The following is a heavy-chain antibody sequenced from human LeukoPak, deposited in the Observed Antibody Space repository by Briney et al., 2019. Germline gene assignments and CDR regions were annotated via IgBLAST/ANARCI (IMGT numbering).Heavy chain of an antibody. D-gene: IGHD6-13*01. J-gene: IGHJ4*02. CDR1: GYTFITYW. CDR2: IYPGDSDT. V-gene: IGHV5-51*01. CDR3: VRRTASSWYEDY. Sequence: GGSLNTSWQGSGYTFITYWIAWVRQMPGKGLEWRGIIYPGDSDTRYSPSFQGQVTTSADKSSSTAYLQWSSLKASDTAIDYGVRRTASSWYEDYWGQGTLVTVSS.